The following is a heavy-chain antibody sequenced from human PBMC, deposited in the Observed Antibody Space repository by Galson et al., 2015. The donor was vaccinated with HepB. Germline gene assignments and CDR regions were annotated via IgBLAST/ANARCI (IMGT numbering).Heavy chain of an antibody. J-gene: IGHJ4*02. CDR1: GYSFSGYW. V-gene: IGHV5-51*01. CDR2: IYPDNSDT. CDR3: ARYGGETLAANWFDY. D-gene: IGHD6-25*01. Sequence: QSGAEVKGAGESLRISCKGSGYSFSGYWISWVRQMPGKGLEWMGTIYPDNSDTRYSPSFQGQVTFSADKSISTAYLQWNSLKAPDTAMYYCARYGGETLAANWFDYWGQGTLVTVSS.